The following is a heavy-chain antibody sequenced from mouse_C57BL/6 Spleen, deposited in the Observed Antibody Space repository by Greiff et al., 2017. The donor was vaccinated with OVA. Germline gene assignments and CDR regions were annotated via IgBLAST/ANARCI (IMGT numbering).Heavy chain of an antibody. J-gene: IGHJ1*03. D-gene: IGHD1-1*01. CDR3: AIWHYGSSYWYCEV. V-gene: IGHV1-82*01. Sequence: QVTLKESGPELVKPGASVKISCKASGYAFSSSWMNWVKQRPGKGLEWIGRIYPGDGDTNYNGKFKGKATLTADKSSSTAYMQLSSLTSEDSAVYFWAIWHYGSSYWYCEVGGTGTTVTVSS. CDR1: GYAFSSSW. CDR2: IYPGDGDT.